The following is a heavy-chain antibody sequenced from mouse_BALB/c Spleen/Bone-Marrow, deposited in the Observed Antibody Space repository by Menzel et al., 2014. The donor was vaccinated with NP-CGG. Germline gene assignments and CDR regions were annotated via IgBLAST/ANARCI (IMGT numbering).Heavy chain of an antibody. J-gene: IGHJ3*01. CDR2: IWRGGST. CDR1: GFSLTSYG. D-gene: IGHD2-14*01. Sequence: VKLMESGPSLVQPSQSLSITCTASGFSLTSYGVHWVRQSPGKGLEWLGVIWRGGSTDYNAAFMSRLSITKDNSKSQVFFKMNSLQADDTAIYYCAKNGGYDGWFAYWGQGTLVTVSA. CDR3: AKNGGYDGWFAY. V-gene: IGHV2-5-1*01.